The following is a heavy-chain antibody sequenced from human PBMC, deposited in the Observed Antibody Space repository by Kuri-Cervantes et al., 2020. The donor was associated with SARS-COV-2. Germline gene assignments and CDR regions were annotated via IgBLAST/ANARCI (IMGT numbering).Heavy chain of an antibody. D-gene: IGHD3-10*01. Sequence: GESLKISCAASGFTFSSYEMNWVRQAPGKGLEWVSYISSSGSTIYYADSVKGRFTISRDNSKNTLYLQMNSLRAEDTAVYYCAKVGSRYYGSGTRGLVPFDPWGQGTLVTVSS. CDR1: GFTFSSYE. V-gene: IGHV3-48*03. J-gene: IGHJ5*02. CDR3: AKVGSRYYGSGTRGLVPFDP. CDR2: ISSSGSTI.